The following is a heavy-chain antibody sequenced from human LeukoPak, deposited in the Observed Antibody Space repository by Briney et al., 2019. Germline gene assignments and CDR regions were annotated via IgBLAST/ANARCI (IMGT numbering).Heavy chain of an antibody. V-gene: IGHV3-21*01. CDR3: ARAPDCSSTSCSYYYYYYMDV. D-gene: IGHD2-2*01. CDR1: GFTFSSYS. CDR2: IGSSSSYI. J-gene: IGHJ6*03. Sequence: PGGSLRLSCAASGFTFSSYSMNWVRQAPGKGLEWVSSIGSSSSYIYYADSVKGRFTISRDNAKNSLYLQMNSLRAEDTAVYYCARAPDCSSTSCSYYYYYYMDVWGKGTTVTVSS.